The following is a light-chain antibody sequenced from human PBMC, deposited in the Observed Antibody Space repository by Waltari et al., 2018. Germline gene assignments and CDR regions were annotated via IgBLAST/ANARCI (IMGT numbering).Light chain of an antibody. CDR2: KTS. CDR1: QSISSW. V-gene: IGKV1-5*03. J-gene: IGKJ4*01. Sequence: IQMTQSPSTLSASVRDRVTITCRASQSISSWLAWYQQKPGKAPKLLIYKTSSLESGVPSRFSGSGSGTQFTLTIISLQPDDFATYYCQQYNSYPPTFGGGTKVEIK. CDR3: QQYNSYPPT.